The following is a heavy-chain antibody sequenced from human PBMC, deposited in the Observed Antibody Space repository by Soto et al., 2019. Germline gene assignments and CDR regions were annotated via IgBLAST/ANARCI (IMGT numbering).Heavy chain of an antibody. V-gene: IGHV1-2*02. Sequence: EASVKVSCKASGYTFTGYYMHWVRQAPGQGLEWMGWINPNSGGTNYAQKFQGRVTMTRDTSISTAYMELSRLRSDDTAVYYCATWDLNWNDPSDFDYWGQGTLVTVSS. CDR3: ATWDLNWNDPSDFDY. CDR2: INPNSGGT. CDR1: GYTFTGYY. D-gene: IGHD1-1*01. J-gene: IGHJ4*02.